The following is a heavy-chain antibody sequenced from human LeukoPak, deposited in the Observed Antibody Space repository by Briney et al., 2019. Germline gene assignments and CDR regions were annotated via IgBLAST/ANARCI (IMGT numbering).Heavy chain of an antibody. Sequence: QPGGSLRLSCAASGFTFSSYGMHWVRQAPGKGLEWVAVIWYDGSNKYYADSVKGRFTISRDNSKNTLYLQMNSLRAEDTAVYYCAKDWTEIPFDYWGQGTLVTVSS. CDR2: IWYDGSNK. CDR1: GFTFSSYG. D-gene: IGHD3/OR15-3a*01. J-gene: IGHJ4*02. CDR3: AKDWTEIPFDY. V-gene: IGHV3-30*02.